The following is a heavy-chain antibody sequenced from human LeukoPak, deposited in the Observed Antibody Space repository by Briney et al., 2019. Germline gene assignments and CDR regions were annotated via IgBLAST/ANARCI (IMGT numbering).Heavy chain of an antibody. CDR1: GYTFTGYY. Sequence: VASVKVSCKASGYTFTGYYMHWVRQAPGQGLEWMGWIDPNSGGTNYAQKFQGRVTMTGDTSISTAYMELSRLRSDDTAVYYCARELWSAVTTGGAFDIWGQGTMVTVSS. J-gene: IGHJ3*02. D-gene: IGHD4-17*01. CDR3: ARELWSAVTTGGAFDI. V-gene: IGHV1-2*02. CDR2: IDPNSGGT.